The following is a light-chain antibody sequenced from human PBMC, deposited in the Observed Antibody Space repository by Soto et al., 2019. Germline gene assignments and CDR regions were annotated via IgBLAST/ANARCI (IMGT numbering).Light chain of an antibody. J-gene: IGKJ2*01. Sequence: EIVMTHSPATLSVSPGERATLSCRASQSVSNNLAWYQQKPGQAPRLLIYGASTRATAIPARFSGSGSGTEFTLTISSLQSEAFAVYFCQQYDNWPYTFGQGTQLESK. V-gene: IGKV3-15*01. CDR2: GAS. CDR1: QSVSNN. CDR3: QQYDNWPYT.